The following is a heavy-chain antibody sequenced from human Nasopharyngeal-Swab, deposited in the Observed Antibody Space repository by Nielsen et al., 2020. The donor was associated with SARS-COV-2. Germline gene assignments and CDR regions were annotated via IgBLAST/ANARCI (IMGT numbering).Heavy chain of an antibody. CDR1: GYTFTAYY. V-gene: IGHV1-3*01. J-gene: IGHJ4*02. D-gene: IGHD5-18*01. CDR3: ARDPWGYKWYFDY. Sequence: ASVKVSCKTSGYTFTAYYIHWVRQAPGQSLEWMGWINADKGDTLYSQKFQDRITITRDTSASVAYMELSSLRSEDTATYYCARDPWGYKWYFDYWGQGTLVTVSS. CDR2: INADKGDT.